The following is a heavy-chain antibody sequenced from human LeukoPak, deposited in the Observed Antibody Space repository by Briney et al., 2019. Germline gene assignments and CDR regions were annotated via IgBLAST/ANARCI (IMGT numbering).Heavy chain of an antibody. CDR3: ARGIGASYDSSRDAFDI. D-gene: IGHD3-22*01. V-gene: IGHV4-61*02. CDR2: IYSPGT. J-gene: IGHJ3*02. Sequence: SQTLSLTCTVSAGSINSGDYYWSWIRQPAGKGLEWIGRIYSPGTNYNYNPSVKSRVTTSIDTSKNQFSLKLTSVTAADTAVYYCARGIGASYDSSRDAFDIWGQGTMVTVSS. CDR1: AGSINSGDYY.